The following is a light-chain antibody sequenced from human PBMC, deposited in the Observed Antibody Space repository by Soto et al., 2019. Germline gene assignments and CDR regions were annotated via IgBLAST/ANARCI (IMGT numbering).Light chain of an antibody. Sequence: DIQMTQSPSSLSASVGDRVTITFRASQGIRNYVAWYQQKPGKVPKLLIYAASTLQSGVPSRFSGSGSGTDFTLTITSLQPDDSATYYCQQSYNTPQTFGQGTKVDIK. V-gene: IGKV1-27*01. J-gene: IGKJ1*01. CDR2: AAS. CDR1: QGIRNY. CDR3: QQSYNTPQT.